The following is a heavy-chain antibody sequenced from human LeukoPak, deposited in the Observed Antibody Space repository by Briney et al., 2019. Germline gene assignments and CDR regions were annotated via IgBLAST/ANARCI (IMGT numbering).Heavy chain of an antibody. CDR3: AREGYYGSGSYNY. Sequence: SVKVSCKASGGTFSSYAISWVRQAPGQGLEWMGGIIPIFGTANYAQKFQGRVTITADESTSTAYMELSSLRSGDTAVYYCAREGYYGSGSYNYWGQGTLVTVSS. D-gene: IGHD3-10*01. J-gene: IGHJ4*02. CDR1: GGTFSSYA. CDR2: IIPIFGTA. V-gene: IGHV1-69*13.